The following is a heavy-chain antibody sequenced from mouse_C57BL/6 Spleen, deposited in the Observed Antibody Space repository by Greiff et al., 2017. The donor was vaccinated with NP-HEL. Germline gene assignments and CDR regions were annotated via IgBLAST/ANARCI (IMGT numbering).Heavy chain of an antibody. Sequence: QVHVKQSGPGLVAPSQSLSITCTVSGFSLTSYGVDWVRQPPGKGLEWLGVIWGGGSTNYNSAIMTRLSISKDNSKSQVFLKMNSLQTDDTAMYYCAKHSYGSGYAMDYWGQGTSVTVSS. CDR2: IWGGGST. D-gene: IGHD1-1*01. CDR1: GFSLTSYG. J-gene: IGHJ4*01. CDR3: AKHSYGSGYAMDY. V-gene: IGHV2-9*01.